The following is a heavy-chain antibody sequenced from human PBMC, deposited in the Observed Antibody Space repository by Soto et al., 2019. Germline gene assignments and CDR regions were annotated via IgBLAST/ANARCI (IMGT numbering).Heavy chain of an antibody. Sequence: AETLSLTCTVSGGSVSSSSYYWGSIRQPTGKGLEGIGTIYSTGSTSYSPSLKRRVTISVDTSRTQFSLNLRSLTATDTAVSYCSGRRAGDYYFDYWGQGTLVTVSS. J-gene: IGHJ4*02. CDR2: IYSTGST. CDR3: SGRRAGDYYFDY. V-gene: IGHV4-39*01. D-gene: IGHD1-26*01. CDR1: GGSVSSSSYY.